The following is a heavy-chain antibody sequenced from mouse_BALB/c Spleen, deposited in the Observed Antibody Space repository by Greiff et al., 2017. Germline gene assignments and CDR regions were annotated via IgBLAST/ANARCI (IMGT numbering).Heavy chain of an antibody. D-gene: IGHD1-1*01. V-gene: IGHV1-5*01. CDR2: IYPGNSDT. J-gene: IGHJ1*01. CDR1: GYTFTSYW. CDR3: TRANYGRGYFDV. Sequence: EVQRVESGTVLARPGASVKMSCKASGYTFTSYWMHWVKQRPGQGLEWIGAIYPGNSDTSYNQKFKGKAKLTAVTSTSTAYMELSSLTNEDSAVYYCTRANYGRGYFDVWGAGTTVTVSS.